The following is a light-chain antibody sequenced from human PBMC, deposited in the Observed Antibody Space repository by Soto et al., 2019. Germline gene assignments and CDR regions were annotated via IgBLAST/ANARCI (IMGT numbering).Light chain of an antibody. V-gene: IGLV2-14*03. CDR2: DVS. J-gene: IGLJ1*01. CDR3: SSYTSSFKLAV. Sequence: QSALTQPASVSGSPGQSITIFCTGTSSDVGGYNYVSWYQQHPGSAPKLMIYDVSSRTSGVSNRFSGSKSGNTASLTISGLQAEDEAEYYCSSYTSSFKLAVFGSGTKLTVL. CDR1: SSDVGGYNY.